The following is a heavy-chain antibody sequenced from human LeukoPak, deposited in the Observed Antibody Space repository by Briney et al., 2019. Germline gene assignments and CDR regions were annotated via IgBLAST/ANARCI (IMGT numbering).Heavy chain of an antibody. CDR2: IRYDGSNK. CDR1: GFTFSSYG. V-gene: IGHV3-30*02. J-gene: IGHJ4*02. CDR3: AKGDLYLQWLDIYYFDY. Sequence: GGSLRLSCAAPGFTFSSYGMHWVRQAPGKGLEWVAFIRYDGSNKYYADSVKGRFTISRDNSKNTLYLQMNSLRAEDTAVYYCAKGDLYLQWLDIYYFDYWGQGTLVTVSS. D-gene: IGHD6-19*01.